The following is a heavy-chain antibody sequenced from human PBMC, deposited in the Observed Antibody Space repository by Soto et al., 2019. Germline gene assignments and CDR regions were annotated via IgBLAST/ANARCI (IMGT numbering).Heavy chain of an antibody. V-gene: IGHV5-51*01. J-gene: IGHJ4*02. CDR3: ARPIGALSTTDFTY. CDR1: GYHFSNYR. CDR2: IYPSDSDT. D-gene: IGHD3-22*01. Sequence: GESLKSSCKGSGYHFSNYRIGWVRQMPGKGLEWMGFIYPSDSDTRYSPSFQGQVTISADKSISTAYLQWSSLKASDTAVYYCARPIGALSTTDFTYWGQGTLVTVSS.